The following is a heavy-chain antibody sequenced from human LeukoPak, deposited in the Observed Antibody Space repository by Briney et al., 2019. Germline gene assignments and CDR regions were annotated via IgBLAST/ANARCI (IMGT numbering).Heavy chain of an antibody. V-gene: IGHV2-5*01. CDR1: GFSLTTSGVG. J-gene: IGHJ4*02. D-gene: IGHD3-22*01. Sequence: SGPTLVKPTQTLTLTCTFSGFSLTTSGVGVGWIRQPPGKALEWLALIYWNDHKPYSPALSSRLTVTKDTSKNQVVLTMTNMDPVDTATYYCAHSYDTGGNYYSRFDYGGQGTLVTVSS. CDR2: IYWNDHK. CDR3: AHSYDTGGNYYSRFDY.